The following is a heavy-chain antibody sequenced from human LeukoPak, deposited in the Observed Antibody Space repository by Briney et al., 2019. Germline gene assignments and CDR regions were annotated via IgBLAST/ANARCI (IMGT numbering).Heavy chain of an antibody. Sequence: PSQTLSLTCAISGDIVSSNSAAWNWIRQSPSRGLEWLGRTYYRSKWYNDYAVSVKSRITINADTSKNQFSLQLNSVTPEDTAVYYCARGHTILDGYSYETRTFDYWGQGTLVTVSS. CDR2: TYYRSKWYN. CDR1: GDIVSSNSAA. CDR3: ARGHTILDGYSYETRTFDY. V-gene: IGHV6-1*01. D-gene: IGHD5-24*01. J-gene: IGHJ4*02.